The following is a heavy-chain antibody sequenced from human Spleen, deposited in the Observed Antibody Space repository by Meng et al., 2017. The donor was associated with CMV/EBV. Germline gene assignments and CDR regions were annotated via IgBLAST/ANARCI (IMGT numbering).Heavy chain of an antibody. D-gene: IGHD1-1*01. CDR2: IGTSATTT. V-gene: IGHV3-11*04. CDR1: GFTFSDHY. CDR3: AARLYIDDY. J-gene: IGHJ4*02. Sequence: GESLKISCAASGFTFSDHYMSWIRQAPGKGLEWVSYIGTSATTTNYADSVKGRFTISRDNAKNSLYLQMNSLRAEDTAVYYCAARLYIDDYWGQGTLVTVSS.